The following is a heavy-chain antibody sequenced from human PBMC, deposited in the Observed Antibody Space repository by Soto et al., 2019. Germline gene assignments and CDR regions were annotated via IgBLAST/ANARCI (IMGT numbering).Heavy chain of an antibody. D-gene: IGHD3-3*01. Sequence: SETLSLTCTVSGGSISSGDYYWSWIRQPPGKGLEWIGHIYYSGSTYYNPSLKSRVTISVDTSKNQFSLKLSSVTAADTAVYYCARVRDNFWSGYFIDYWGQGTLVTVSS. V-gene: IGHV4-30-4*01. J-gene: IGHJ4*02. CDR1: GGSISSGDYY. CDR3: ARVRDNFWSGYFIDY. CDR2: IYYSGST.